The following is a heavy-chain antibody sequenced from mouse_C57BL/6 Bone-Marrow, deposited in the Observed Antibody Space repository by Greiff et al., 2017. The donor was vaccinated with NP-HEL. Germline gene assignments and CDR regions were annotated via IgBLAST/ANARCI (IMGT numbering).Heavy chain of an antibody. CDR1: GYTFTSYW. J-gene: IGHJ1*03. Sequence: QVQLKQSGAELVMPGASVKLSCKASGYTFTSYWMHWVKQRPGQGLEWIGEIDPSDSYTNYNQKFKGKSTLTVDKSSSTAYMQLSSLTSEDSAVYYCARRGWLLRYFDVWGTGTTVTVSS. CDR2: IDPSDSYT. D-gene: IGHD2-3*01. CDR3: ARRGWLLRYFDV. V-gene: IGHV1-69*01.